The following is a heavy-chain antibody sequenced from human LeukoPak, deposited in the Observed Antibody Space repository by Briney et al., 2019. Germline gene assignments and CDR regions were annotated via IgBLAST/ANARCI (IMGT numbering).Heavy chain of an antibody. D-gene: IGHD1-26*01. CDR2: IYSGGNT. J-gene: IGHJ6*03. V-gene: IGHV3-53*01. Sequence: GGSLRLSCAASGFSVSVNYMSWVRQAPGKGLEWVSVIYSGGNTDYADSVKGRFTISRDNSKNTLYLQLNSLRVEDTAVYYCAKNRGAGSHYYYHMNVWGKGTMVTVSS. CDR1: GFSVSVNY. CDR3: AKNRGAGSHYYYHMNV.